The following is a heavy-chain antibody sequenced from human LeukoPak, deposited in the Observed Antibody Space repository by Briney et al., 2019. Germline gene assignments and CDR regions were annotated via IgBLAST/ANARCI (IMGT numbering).Heavy chain of an antibody. CDR1: GDSVSTNSVA. CDR2: TSYRSKWYN. D-gene: IGHD1-7*01. J-gene: IGHJ5*02. CDR3: ARDRSGGGITGTSNWFDP. V-gene: IGHV6-1*01. Sequence: SQTLSLTCAISGDSVSTNSVAWNWIRQSPSRGLEWLGRTSYRSKWYNDYAVSVKSRITITPDTSKNQFSLQLNSVTPEDTAVYYCARDRSGGGITGTSNWFDPWGQGTLVTVSS.